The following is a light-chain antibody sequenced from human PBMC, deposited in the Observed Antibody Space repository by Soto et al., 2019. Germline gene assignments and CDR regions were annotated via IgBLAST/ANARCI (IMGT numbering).Light chain of an antibody. J-gene: IGKJ4*01. Sequence: EVVLTQSPATLSLSPGESATLSCRASQSVSVNFAWYQQKPGQAPRPLLYSASDRAPGIPARFSGRGSGTYFTLTISSLEPEDFAVYYCQERNRWPRGTFGGGTKVQIK. CDR1: QSVSVN. CDR2: SAS. V-gene: IGKV3-11*01. CDR3: QERNRWPRGT.